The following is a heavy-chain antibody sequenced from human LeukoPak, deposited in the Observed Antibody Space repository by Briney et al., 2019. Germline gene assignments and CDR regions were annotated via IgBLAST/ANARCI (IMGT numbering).Heavy chain of an antibody. CDR3: ARHRSEAACDY. Sequence: GGSLRLSCAASGFTVSSNYMSWVRQAPGKGLEWASVIYVGGSTRYADSVKGRFTISRDNSKNTLYLQMNSLRAEDTAVYYCARHRSEAACDYWGQGTLVTVSS. J-gene: IGHJ4*02. CDR2: IYVGGST. V-gene: IGHV3-53*01. D-gene: IGHD3-10*01. CDR1: GFTVSSNY.